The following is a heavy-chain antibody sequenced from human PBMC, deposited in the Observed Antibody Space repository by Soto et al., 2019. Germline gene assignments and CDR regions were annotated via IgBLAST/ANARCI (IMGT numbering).Heavy chain of an antibody. J-gene: IGHJ6*02. CDR3: ASLWSGTRDYYYGMDV. V-gene: IGHV3-21*01. Sequence: GGSLRLSCAASGFTFSSYSMNWVRQAPGKGLEWVSSISSSSSYIYYADSVKGRFTISRDNAKNSLYLQMNSLRAEDTAVYYCASLWSGTRDYYYGMDVWGQGTTVTVSS. CDR1: GFTFSSYS. D-gene: IGHD1-1*01. CDR2: ISSSSSYI.